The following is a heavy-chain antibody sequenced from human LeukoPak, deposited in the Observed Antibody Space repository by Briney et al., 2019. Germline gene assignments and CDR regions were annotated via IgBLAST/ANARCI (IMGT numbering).Heavy chain of an antibody. CDR3: ARGWSGSYYYYYMDV. Sequence: SETLSLTXTVSGGSISSYYWSWIRQPPGKGMEWIGYIYYSGSTNYNPSLKSRVTISVDTSKNQFSLKLSSVTAADTAVYYCARGWSGSYYYYYMDVWGKGTTVTVSS. CDR1: GGSISSYY. CDR2: IYYSGST. D-gene: IGHD3-3*01. J-gene: IGHJ6*03. V-gene: IGHV4-59*01.